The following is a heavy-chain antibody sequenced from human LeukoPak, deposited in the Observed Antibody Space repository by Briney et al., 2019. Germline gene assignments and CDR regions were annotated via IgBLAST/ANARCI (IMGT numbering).Heavy chain of an antibody. Sequence: ASVKVSCKASGYTFTSYGISWVRQAPGQGLEWMGIINPSGDSTSYAQKFQGRVTMTRDTSTSTVYMELSSLRSEDTAVYYCATPYYYGSGSSLYYFEFWGQGTLVTVSS. J-gene: IGHJ4*02. V-gene: IGHV1-46*01. CDR1: GYTFTSYG. CDR2: INPSGDST. CDR3: ATPYYYGSGSSLYYFEF. D-gene: IGHD3-10*01.